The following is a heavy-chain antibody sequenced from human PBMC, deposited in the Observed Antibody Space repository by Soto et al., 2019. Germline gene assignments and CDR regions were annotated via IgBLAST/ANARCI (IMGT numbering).Heavy chain of an antibody. J-gene: IGHJ4*02. CDR3: ARAHWDPIFGVVSFDY. D-gene: IGHD3-3*01. V-gene: IGHV4-39*01. CDR1: DDSITSGAYY. Sequence: PSETLSLTCTVSDDSITSGAYYWGLIRQPPGKGLEWIGTIQYRGSTYYNPSLKSRVTMSLDTSKNQYSLRLSSVTAADTAVYYCARAHWDPIFGVVSFDYWSQGTLVTVSS. CDR2: IQYRGST.